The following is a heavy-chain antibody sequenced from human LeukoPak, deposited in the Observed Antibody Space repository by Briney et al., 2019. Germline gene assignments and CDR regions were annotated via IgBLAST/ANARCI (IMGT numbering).Heavy chain of an antibody. V-gene: IGHV1-8*02. D-gene: IGHD2-21*01. J-gene: IGHJ3*02. Sequence: GASVKVSCKASGYTFTSYGINWVRQATGQGLEWMGWMNPNSGNTGSAQKFQDRVTMTSNTSISTAYMELSSLRSEDTAVYYCARAWVIARLGDAFDIWGQGTMVTVSS. CDR2: MNPNSGNT. CDR3: ARAWVIARLGDAFDI. CDR1: GYTFTSYG.